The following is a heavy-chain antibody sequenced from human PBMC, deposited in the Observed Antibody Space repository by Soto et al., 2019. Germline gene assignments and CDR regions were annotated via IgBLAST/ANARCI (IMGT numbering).Heavy chain of an antibody. Sequence: LSLTCAVSGGSTSSSNWWSWVRQPPGKGLEWIGEIYHSGSTNYNPSLKSRVTISVDKSKNQFSLKLSSVTAADTAVYYCARGGVGNMGYYYYGMDVWGQGTTVTVSS. D-gene: IGHD2-8*01. CDR3: ARGGVGNMGYYYYGMDV. V-gene: IGHV4-4*02. J-gene: IGHJ6*02. CDR1: GGSTSSSNW. CDR2: IYHSGST.